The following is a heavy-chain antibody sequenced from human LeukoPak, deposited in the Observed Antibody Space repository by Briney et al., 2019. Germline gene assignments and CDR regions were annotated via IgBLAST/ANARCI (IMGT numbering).Heavy chain of an antibody. CDR3: ASRLTGYTH. CDR2: ISSSSSYI. V-gene: IGHV3-21*01. J-gene: IGHJ4*02. D-gene: IGHD3-9*01. Sequence: GGSLRLSCAASGFTFSSYSMNWVRQAPGKGLEWVSSISSSSSYIYYADSVKSRFTISRDNAKNSLYLQMNSLRAEDTAVYYCASRLTGYTHWGQGTLVTVSS. CDR1: GFTFSSYS.